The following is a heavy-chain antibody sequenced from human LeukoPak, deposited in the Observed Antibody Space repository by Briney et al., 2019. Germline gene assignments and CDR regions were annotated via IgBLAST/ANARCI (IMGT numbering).Heavy chain of an antibody. CDR1: GSSISSGYQ. D-gene: IGHD2-2*01. J-gene: IGHJ5*02. CDR3: ARDPRWLTPDCTSTSCYENYFDP. CDR2: IYHSGSA. V-gene: IGHV4-38-2*02. Sequence: SAPLSLTCAVSGSSISSGYQWAWIRQSPGKGLEWIGSIYHSGSAHYNPSLKSRVTISVETSKNQFSLKMYSVTAADTAVYYCARDPRWLTPDCTSTSCYENYFDPWGQGTLVTVSS.